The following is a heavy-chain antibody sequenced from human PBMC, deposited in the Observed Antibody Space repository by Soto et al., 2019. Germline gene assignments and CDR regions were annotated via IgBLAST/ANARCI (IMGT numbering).Heavy chain of an antibody. V-gene: IGHV3-74*01. D-gene: IGHD2-21*01. CDR2: INSDGSST. CDR3: ARGAYSFDI. Sequence: EVQLVESGGGSVQPGGSLRLSCAASGFSVSAYWIHWVRQAPGKGLVWVSRINSDGSSTSYVDSVKGRFTISRDSAKNTLYLQMNSLRAEDTAVYYCARGAYSFDIWGQGTMVTVSS. CDR1: GFSVSAYW. J-gene: IGHJ3*02.